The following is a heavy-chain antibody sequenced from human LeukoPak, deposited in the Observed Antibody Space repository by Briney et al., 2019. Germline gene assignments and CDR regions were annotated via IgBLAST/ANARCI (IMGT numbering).Heavy chain of an antibody. V-gene: IGHV3-23*01. J-gene: IGHJ4*02. CDR3: AKGGGLPLYYFDY. CDR1: GFTFNTYA. Sequence: GGSLRLSCAASGFTFNTYAMTWVRQAPGKGLEWVSAISVSGGSTYYADSVKGRFTISRDNSKSTLYLQMNSLRAEDTAVYYCAKGGGLPLYYFDYWGQGTLVTVSS. CDR2: ISVSGGST.